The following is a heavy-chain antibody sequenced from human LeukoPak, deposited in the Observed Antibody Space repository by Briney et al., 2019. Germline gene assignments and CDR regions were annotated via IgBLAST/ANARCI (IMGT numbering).Heavy chain of an antibody. CDR2: IKQDGSEK. CDR3: ARDQITMLRGVTIKDYYYYYMDV. J-gene: IGHJ6*03. V-gene: IGHV3-7*01. Sequence: GGSLRLSCAASGFTFSSYAMSWVRQAPGKGLEWVANIKQDGSEKYYVDSVKGRFTISRDNAKNSLYLQLSSLRAEDTAVYYCARDQITMLRGVTIKDYYYYYMDVWGKGTSVTVSS. CDR1: GFTFSSYA. D-gene: IGHD3-10*01.